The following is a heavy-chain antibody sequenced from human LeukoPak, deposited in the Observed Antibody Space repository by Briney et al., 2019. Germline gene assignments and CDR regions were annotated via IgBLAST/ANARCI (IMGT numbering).Heavy chain of an antibody. Sequence: GASLKVSCKASGYTFTGYYMHSVRQAPGQGLEWMGWINPNSGGTNYAQKFQGRVTMTRDTSISTAYMELSRLRSDDTAVYYCARATVDTAMVTDGYYFDYWGQGTLVTVSS. D-gene: IGHD5-18*01. J-gene: IGHJ4*02. V-gene: IGHV1-2*02. CDR1: GYTFTGYY. CDR2: INPNSGGT. CDR3: ARATVDTAMVTDGYYFDY.